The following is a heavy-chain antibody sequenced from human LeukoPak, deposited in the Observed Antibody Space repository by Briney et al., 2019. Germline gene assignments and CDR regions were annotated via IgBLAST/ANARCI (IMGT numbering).Heavy chain of an antibody. CDR3: TTDPSSPYYYGMDV. D-gene: IGHD6-6*01. Sequence: GGTLRLSCAASGLTFSNAWMSCVRQAPGKGLEWVGRIKSKTDGGTTDYAAPVKGRFTISRDDSKNTLYLQMNSLKTEDTAVYYCTTDPSSPYYYGMDVWGQGTTVTVSS. J-gene: IGHJ6*02. CDR1: GLTFSNAW. CDR2: IKSKTDGGTT. V-gene: IGHV3-15*01.